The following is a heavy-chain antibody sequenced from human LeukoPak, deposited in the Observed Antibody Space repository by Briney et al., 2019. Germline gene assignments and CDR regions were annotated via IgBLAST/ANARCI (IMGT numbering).Heavy chain of an antibody. D-gene: IGHD6-19*01. V-gene: IGHV4-39*01. J-gene: IGHJ5*02. CDR3: ARGALVVAGTRWFDP. Sequence: SETLSLTCTVSGGSISSSSYYWGWIRQPPWKGLEWIASIYYSGSTYYNPSLRSRVTISVDTSKNQFSLRLSSVTAADAALYYCARGALVVAGTRWFDPWGQGILVTVSS. CDR1: GGSISSSSYY. CDR2: IYYSGST.